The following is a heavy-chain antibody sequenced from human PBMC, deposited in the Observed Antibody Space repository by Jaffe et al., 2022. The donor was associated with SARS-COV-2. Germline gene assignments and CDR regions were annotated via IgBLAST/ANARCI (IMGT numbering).Heavy chain of an antibody. V-gene: IGHV3-30*04. CDR2: ISYDGSNR. CDR3: ARANNYGTCLDY. Sequence: QVQLVESGGGVVQPGRSLRLSCAASGFTFSSYPMHWVRQAPIKGLEWVALISYDGSNRYHADSVKGRFTISRDNSKNTLYLQMNSLRVEDTAVYFCARANNYGTCLDYWGQGTPVTVSS. CDR1: GFTFSSYP. J-gene: IGHJ4*02. D-gene: IGHD5-18*01.